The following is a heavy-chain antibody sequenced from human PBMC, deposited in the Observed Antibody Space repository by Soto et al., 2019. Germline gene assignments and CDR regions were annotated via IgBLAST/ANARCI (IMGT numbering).Heavy chain of an antibody. D-gene: IGHD3-22*01. CDR1: GFTFSSYA. CDR3: AKQAPPVDYYDSSGYFSY. Sequence: GGSLRLSCAASGFTFSSYAMHWVRQAPGKGLEWVSAISGSGGSTYYADSVKGRFTISRDNSKNTLYLQMNSLRAEDTAVYYCAKQAPPVDYYDSSGYFSYWGQGTLVTVSS. J-gene: IGHJ4*02. V-gene: IGHV3-23*01. CDR2: ISGSGGST.